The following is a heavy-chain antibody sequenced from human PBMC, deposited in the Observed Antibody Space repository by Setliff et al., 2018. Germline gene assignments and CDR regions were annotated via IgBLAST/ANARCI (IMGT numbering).Heavy chain of an antibody. CDR3: AKGGHVDY. V-gene: IGHV3-7*03. CDR2: INGDESEK. J-gene: IGHJ4*02. CDR1: GFTFPTYW. Sequence: GGSLRLSCAASGFTFPTYWMTWVRQAPGKGLEWVANINGDESEKYYVDSVKGRFTISRDNAKNSLYLQMNSLRTEDTAVYYCAKGGHVDYCGQGTLVTVSS.